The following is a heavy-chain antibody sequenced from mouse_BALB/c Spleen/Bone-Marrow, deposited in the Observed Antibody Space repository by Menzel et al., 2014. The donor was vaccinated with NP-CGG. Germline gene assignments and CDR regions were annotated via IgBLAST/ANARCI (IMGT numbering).Heavy chain of an antibody. D-gene: IGHD1-1*01. J-gene: IGHJ3*01. V-gene: IGHV14-3*02. CDR2: IDPANGNT. Sequence: VQLQQSGAELVKPGASVKLSCTASGFNIKDTYMHWVKQRPEQGLEWIGRIDPANGNTKYDPKFQDKATITADTSSNTAYLQLSSLTSEDTAVYYCASYYYGSSLFAYWGQGTLVTVSA. CDR1: GFNIKDTY. CDR3: ASYYYGSSLFAY.